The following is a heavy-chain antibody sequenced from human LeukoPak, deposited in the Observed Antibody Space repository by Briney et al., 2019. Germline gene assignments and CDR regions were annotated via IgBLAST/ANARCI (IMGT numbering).Heavy chain of an antibody. Sequence: PSETLSLTCAVYGGSFSGYYWSWIRQPPGKGLEWIGEINHSGSTNYNPSLKSRVTISVDTSKNQFSLKLSSVTAADTAVYYCARGRLIYYYDSSGYLYYFDYWGQGTLVTVSS. J-gene: IGHJ4*02. D-gene: IGHD3-22*01. CDR1: GGSFSGYY. CDR3: ARGRLIYYYDSSGYLYYFDY. V-gene: IGHV4-34*01. CDR2: INHSGST.